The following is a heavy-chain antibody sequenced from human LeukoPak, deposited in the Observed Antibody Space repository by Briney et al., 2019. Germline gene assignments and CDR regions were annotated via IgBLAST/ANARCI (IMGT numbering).Heavy chain of an antibody. CDR2: ISSSSSYT. Sequence: GGSLRLSCAASGFSFSSYSMNWVRQAPGKGLEWVSSISSSSSYTYYADSVKGRFTISRDNAKNSLYLQMNSLRAEDTAVYYCARDRGMVRGPLKAWGQGTLVTVSS. CDR3: ARDRGMVRGPLKA. CDR1: GFSFSSYS. D-gene: IGHD3-10*01. J-gene: IGHJ4*02. V-gene: IGHV3-21*01.